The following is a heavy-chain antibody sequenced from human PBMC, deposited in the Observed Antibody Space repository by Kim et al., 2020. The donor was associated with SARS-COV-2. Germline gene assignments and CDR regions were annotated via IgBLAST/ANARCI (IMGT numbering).Heavy chain of an antibody. Sequence: SETLSLTCTVSGDSISHSFWNWIRQSPGKGLEWIGHVSHSGSTVYNPSLESRVTILIDTPKNQFSLKLTSVTAADTATYYCARRVSMGISTSTDPINWL. J-gene: IGHJ5*01. D-gene: IGHD3-3*02. V-gene: IGHV4-59*08. CDR1: GDSISHSF. CDR3: ARRVSMGISTSTDPINWL. CDR2: VSHSGST.